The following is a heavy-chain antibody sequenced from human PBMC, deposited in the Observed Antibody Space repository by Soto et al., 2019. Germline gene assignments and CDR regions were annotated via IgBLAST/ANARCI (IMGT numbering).Heavy chain of an antibody. V-gene: IGHV1-18*01. J-gene: IGHJ5*02. CDR3: ARHHGPTTSENWVDP. D-gene: IGHD5-12*01. CDR1: GYTFFTYD. CDR2: ISTYSGDT. Sequence: QVHLVQSGVEVKTPGASVKVSCQASGYTFFTYDISWVRQAPGKGLEWMGWISTYSGDTKYAQKFQGRGTMTTDTSTTTAYLELRSLRSADTDVYYCARHHGPTTSENWVDPLCQGTLVTVSS.